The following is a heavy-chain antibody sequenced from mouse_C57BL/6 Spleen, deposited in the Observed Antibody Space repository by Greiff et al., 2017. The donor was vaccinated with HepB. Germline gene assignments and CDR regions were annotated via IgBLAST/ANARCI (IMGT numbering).Heavy chain of an antibody. V-gene: IGHV1-59*01. CDR3: ASHYGSSYNFDY. CDR1: GYTFTSYW. CDR2: IDPSDNYT. J-gene: IGHJ2*01. D-gene: IGHD1-1*01. Sequence: QVQLQQPGAELVRPGPSVKLSCKASGYTFTSYWMHWVKQRPGQGLEWIGVIDPSDNYTNYNQKFKGKATLTVDTSSSTAYMQLCSLTSEDSAVYYCASHYGSSYNFDYWGQGTTLTVSS.